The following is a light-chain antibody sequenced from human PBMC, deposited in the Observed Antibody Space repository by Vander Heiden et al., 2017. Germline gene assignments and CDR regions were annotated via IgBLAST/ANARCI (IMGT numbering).Light chain of an antibody. Sequence: DIVMTQSPLSLPVTPGEPASISCRSSQSLLHSNGYNYLDWYLQKPGQSPQLLIYLGSNRASGVPDRFSGSGSGTDFTLKISRVEAEDVGVYYCMQALQPLTFGGGTKVAIK. V-gene: IGKV2-28*01. CDR1: QSLLHSNGYNY. CDR3: MQALQPLT. CDR2: LGS. J-gene: IGKJ4*01.